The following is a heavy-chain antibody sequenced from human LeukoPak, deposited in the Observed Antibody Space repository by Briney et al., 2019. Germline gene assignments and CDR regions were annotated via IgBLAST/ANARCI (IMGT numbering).Heavy chain of an antibody. CDR3: ARDRKYSSSSGFDY. CDR1: GYTFTGYY. J-gene: IGHJ4*02. V-gene: IGHV1-2*02. CDR2: INPNSGGT. Sequence: ASVKVSCKASGYTFTGYYMHWVRQAPGQGLEWMGWINPNSGGTNYAQKFQGRATMTRDTSISTAYMELSRLRSDDTAVYYCARDRKYSSSSGFDYWGQGTLVTVSS. D-gene: IGHD6-6*01.